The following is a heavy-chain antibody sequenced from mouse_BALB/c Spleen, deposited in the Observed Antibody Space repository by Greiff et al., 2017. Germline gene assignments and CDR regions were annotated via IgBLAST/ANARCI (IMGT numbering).Heavy chain of an antibody. CDR2: IYPGDGDT. J-gene: IGHJ4*01. CDR1: GYAFSSYW. V-gene: IGHV1-80*01. CDR3: ARRTLYYAMDY. Sequence: QVQLQQSGAELVRPGSSVKISCKASGYAFSSYWMNWVKQRPGQGLEWIGQIYPGDGDTNYNGKFKGKATLTADKSSSTAYMQLSSLTSEDSAVYFCARRTLYYAMDYWGQGTSVTVSS.